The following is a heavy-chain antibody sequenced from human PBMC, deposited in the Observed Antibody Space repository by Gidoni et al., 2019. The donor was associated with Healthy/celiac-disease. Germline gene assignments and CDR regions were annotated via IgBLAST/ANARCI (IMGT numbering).Heavy chain of an antibody. V-gene: IGHV3-48*02. J-gene: IGHJ4*02. CDR3: ASRRGDY. CDR1: GFTFSSYS. Sequence: EVQLVESGGGLVQPGGSLRLSCAASGFTFSSYSMNWVRQAPGKGLEWMSHIRSSGSTVYYADSVKGRFTISRDNAKNSLYLKMNSLRDEDTAVYYCASRRGDYWGQGTLVTVSS. CDR2: IRSSGSTV.